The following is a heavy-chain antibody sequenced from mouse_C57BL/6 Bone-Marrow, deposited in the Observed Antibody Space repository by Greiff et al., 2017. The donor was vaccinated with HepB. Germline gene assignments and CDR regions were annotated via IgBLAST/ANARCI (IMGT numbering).Heavy chain of an antibody. CDR1: GYTFTSYW. CDR3: ARRVRAPYYFDY. V-gene: IGHV1-50*01. CDR2: IDPSDSYT. Sequence: QVQLQQPGAELVKPGASVKLSCKASGYTFTSYWMQWVKQRPGQGLEWIGKIDPSDSYTNYNQKFKGKATLTVDTSSSTAYMQLSSLTSEDSAVYYCARRVRAPYYFDYWGQGTTLTVSS. J-gene: IGHJ2*01. D-gene: IGHD2-14*01.